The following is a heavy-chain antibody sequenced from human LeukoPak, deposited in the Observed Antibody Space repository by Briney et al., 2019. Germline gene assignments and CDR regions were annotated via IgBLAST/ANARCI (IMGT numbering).Heavy chain of an antibody. V-gene: IGHV1-2*02. J-gene: IGHJ4*02. CDR2: INPNSGGT. CDR1: GYTFTGYY. CDR3: ARVSRQTTVTTFSY. D-gene: IGHD4-17*01. Sequence: ASVKVSCKASGYTFTGYYMHWVRQAPGQWLEWMGWINPNSGGTNYAQKFQGRVTMTRDTSIRTAYMELSRLRSDETAVYYCARVSRQTTVTTFSYWGKGTLVTVSS.